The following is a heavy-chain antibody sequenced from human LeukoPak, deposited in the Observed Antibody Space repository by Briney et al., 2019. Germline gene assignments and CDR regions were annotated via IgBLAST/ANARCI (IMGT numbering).Heavy chain of an antibody. D-gene: IGHD3-10*01. CDR1: GFTFSNFA. V-gene: IGHV3-23*01. CDR3: AKSGVGSGTYWNFDY. J-gene: IGHJ4*02. CDR2: FSGSGGGT. Sequence: PGGSLRLSCAASGFTFSNFAMNWVRQAPGKGLEWVSTFSGSGGGTYYADSVKGRFAISRDNSKNTLYLQMNSLRAEDTAIYYCAKSGVGSGTYWNFDYWGQGTLVTVSS.